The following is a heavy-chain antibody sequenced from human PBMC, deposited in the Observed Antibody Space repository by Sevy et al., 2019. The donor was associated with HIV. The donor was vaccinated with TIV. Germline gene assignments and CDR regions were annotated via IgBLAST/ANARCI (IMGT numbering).Heavy chain of an antibody. CDR1: GFTFSSFS. CDR3: AKDQRIVGASSFDY. Sequence: GGSLRLSCVASGFTFSSFSMSWVRQAPGKGLEWVSSTNYVDSVKGRFTISRDNSKNKLYLQMTSLRAEDTAVYYCAKDQRIVGASSFDYWGQGTLVTVSS. CDR2: ST. V-gene: IGHV3-23*01. J-gene: IGHJ4*02. D-gene: IGHD1-26*01.